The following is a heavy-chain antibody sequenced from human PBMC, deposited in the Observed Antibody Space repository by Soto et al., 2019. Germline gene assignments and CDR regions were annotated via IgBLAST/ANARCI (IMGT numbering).Heavy chain of an antibody. Sequence: SETLSLTCTVSGGSISSGGYYWSWIRQHPGKGLEWIGYIYYSGSTYYNPSLKSRVTISVDTSKNQFSLKLSSVTAADTAVYYCARVLKYSSSKPTYYYYGMDVWGQGTTVTVSS. CDR2: IYYSGST. CDR1: GGSISSGGYY. J-gene: IGHJ6*02. V-gene: IGHV4-31*03. D-gene: IGHD6-6*01. CDR3: ARVLKYSSSKPTYYYYGMDV.